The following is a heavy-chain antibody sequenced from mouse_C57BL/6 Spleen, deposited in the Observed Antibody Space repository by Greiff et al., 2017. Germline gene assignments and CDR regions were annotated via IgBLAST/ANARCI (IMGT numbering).Heavy chain of an antibody. J-gene: IGHJ1*03. CDR1: GYTFTSSW. Sequence: VQLQQPGTELVKPGASVKLSCKASGYTFTSSWMHWVKQRPGQGLEWIGNINPSNGGTNYNEKFKSKATLTVDKSSSTAYMQLSSLTSEDSAVDYCARQPPVYLPWYCDVWGTGTTVTVSS. CDR2: INPSNGGT. CDR3: ARQPPVYLPWYCDV. V-gene: IGHV1-53*01. D-gene: IGHD5-1*01.